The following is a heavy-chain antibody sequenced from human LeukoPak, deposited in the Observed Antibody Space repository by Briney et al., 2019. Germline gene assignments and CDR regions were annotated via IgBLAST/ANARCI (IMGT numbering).Heavy chain of an antibody. CDR3: ASHGVRYSSSWYLY. CDR1: GGSISSYY. V-gene: IGHV4-59*08. CDR2: IYYSGST. D-gene: IGHD6-13*01. Sequence: SETLSLTCTVSGGSISSYYWSWIRQPPGKGLEGIGYIYYSGSTNYNPSLKSRVTISVDTSKNQFSLKLSSVTAADTAVYYCASHGVRYSSSWYLYWGQGTLVTVSS. J-gene: IGHJ4*02.